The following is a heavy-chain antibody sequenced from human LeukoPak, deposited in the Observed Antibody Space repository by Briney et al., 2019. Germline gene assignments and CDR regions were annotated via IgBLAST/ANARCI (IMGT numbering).Heavy chain of an antibody. J-gene: IGHJ4*02. CDR1: GFTFSSYA. Sequence: PGGSLRLSCAASGFTFSSYAMHWVRQAPGKGLEYVSAISSNEGSTYYANSVKGRFTISRDNSKNTLYLQMGSLRAEDMAVYYCARAGSSGWYEGAFDYWGQGTLVTVSS. CDR3: ARAGSSGWYEGAFDY. CDR2: ISSNEGST. D-gene: IGHD6-19*01. V-gene: IGHV3-64*01.